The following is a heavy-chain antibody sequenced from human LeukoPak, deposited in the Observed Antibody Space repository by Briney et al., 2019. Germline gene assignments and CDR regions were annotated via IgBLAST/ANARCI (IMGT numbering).Heavy chain of an antibody. J-gene: IGHJ1*01. D-gene: IGHD6-13*01. CDR2: INPNSGGT. CDR1: GYTCTAYY. Sequence: ASVKGSCTASGYTCTAYYRDWVRQAPGQGPEWKRWINPNSGGTNYAQKFQGWVTMTRDTSISTAYMELSRLRSDDTAVYYCAREGIAAAGTRVNFQHWGQGTLVTVSS. CDR3: AREGIAAAGTRVNFQH. V-gene: IGHV1-2*04.